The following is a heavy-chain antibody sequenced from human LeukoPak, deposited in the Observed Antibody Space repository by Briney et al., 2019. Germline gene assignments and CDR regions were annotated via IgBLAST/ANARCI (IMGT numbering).Heavy chain of an antibody. CDR1: GGSISSGGYY. Sequence: SQTLSLTCTVSGGSISSGGYYWSRIRQHPGKGLEWIGYIYYSGSTYYNPSLKSRVTISVDTSKNQFSLKLSSVTAADTAVYYCARSPSGYRFDSWGQGTLVTVSS. CDR3: ARSPSGYRFDS. J-gene: IGHJ4*02. V-gene: IGHV4-31*03. D-gene: IGHD3-22*01. CDR2: IYYSGST.